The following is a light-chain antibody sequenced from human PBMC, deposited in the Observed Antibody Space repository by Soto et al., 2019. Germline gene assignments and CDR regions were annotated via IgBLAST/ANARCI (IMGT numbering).Light chain of an antibody. V-gene: IGKV3-20*01. CDR1: QSVSSSS. CDR3: QQYGNSPIT. J-gene: IGKJ5*01. CDR2: GAS. Sequence: EIVLTQSPGTLSLSPGERATLSCRASQSVSSSSLAWYQQKPGQAPRLLMYGASSRATGIPDKFSGSGSGTDFTLTISRLEPEDFAVYYCQQYGNSPITFGQGTRLE.